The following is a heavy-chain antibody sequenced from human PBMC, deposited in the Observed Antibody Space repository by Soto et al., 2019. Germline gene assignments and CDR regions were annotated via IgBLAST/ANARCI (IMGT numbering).Heavy chain of an antibody. CDR2: IIPIFGTA. V-gene: IGHV1-69*13. CDR3: ARMVVPRRLTYNWFDP. D-gene: IGHD2-21*01. CDR1: GGTFSSYA. Sequence: GASVKVSCKASGGTFSSYAISWVRQAPGQGLEWMGGIIPIFGTANYAQKFQGRVTITADESTSTAYMELSSLRSEDTAVYYCARMVVPRRLTYNWFDPWGQGTLVTVSS. J-gene: IGHJ5*02.